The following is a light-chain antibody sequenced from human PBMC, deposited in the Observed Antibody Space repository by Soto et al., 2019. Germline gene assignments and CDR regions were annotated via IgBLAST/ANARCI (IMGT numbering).Light chain of an antibody. J-gene: IGKJ1*01. V-gene: IGKV1-9*01. CDR2: AAS. CDR1: QDIAIY. Sequence: IQLTQSPSSLSASVGDRVTITCRASQDIAIYLAWYQQKPGEAPKLLIYAASTLHGGVPSRFSGSGSGTDFALTITSLQAEDFATYYCQQYNSYPWTFGQGTKVDIK. CDR3: QQYNSYPWT.